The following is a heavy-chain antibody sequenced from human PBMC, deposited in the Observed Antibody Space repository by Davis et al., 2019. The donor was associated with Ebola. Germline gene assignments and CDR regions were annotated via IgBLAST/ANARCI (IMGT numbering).Heavy chain of an antibody. J-gene: IGHJ6*02. CDR2: MHHSGSS. Sequence: SETLSLTCAVYGGSLSGNDWSWIRQSPGKGLEWSWSMHHSGSSYYNPSLKSRVTMSVDTSKNQFSLKLSSVTDADTAVYYCARRNYGDYVVLNYYNVDVWGRGTTVTVSS. CDR3: ARRNYGDYVVLNYYNVDV. CDR1: GGSLSGND. V-gene: IGHV4-34*01. D-gene: IGHD4-17*01.